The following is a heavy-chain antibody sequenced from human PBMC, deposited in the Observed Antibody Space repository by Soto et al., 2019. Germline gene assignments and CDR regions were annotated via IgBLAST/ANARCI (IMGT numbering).Heavy chain of an antibody. Sequence: LSLTCAVSGYSISSGYYWGWIRQPPGKGLEWIGSIYHSGSTYNNPSLKSRVTISVDTSKNQFSLKLSSVTAADTAVYYCARDPDGDYEGYFDYWGQGTLVTVSS. V-gene: IGHV4-38-2*02. CDR3: ARDPDGDYEGYFDY. D-gene: IGHD4-17*01. CDR2: IYHSGST. CDR1: GYSISSGYY. J-gene: IGHJ4*02.